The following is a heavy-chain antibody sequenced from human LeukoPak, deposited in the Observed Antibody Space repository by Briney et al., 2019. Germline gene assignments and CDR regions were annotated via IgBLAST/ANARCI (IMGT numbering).Heavy chain of an antibody. J-gene: IGHJ6*04. Sequence: GASVKVSCKASGGTFSNYLISWVRQAPGQGLEWMGRIIPFFGTPDYAQKFQGRITITTDESTNTAYMELSSLRSEDTAVYYSARDGVHYYDSSGYYLVWGKGTTVTVSS. V-gene: IGHV1-69*05. CDR3: ARDGVHYYDSSGYYLV. CDR1: GGTFSNYL. D-gene: IGHD3-22*01. CDR2: IIPFFGTP.